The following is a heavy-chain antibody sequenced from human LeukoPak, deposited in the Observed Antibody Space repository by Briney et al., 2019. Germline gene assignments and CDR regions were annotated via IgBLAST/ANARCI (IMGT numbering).Heavy chain of an antibody. D-gene: IGHD4-17*01. J-gene: IGHJ6*03. CDR2: INHSGST. CDR3: ARARLRDLYYYYYMDV. CDR1: GGSIGSYY. V-gene: IGHV4-34*01. Sequence: PSETLSLTCTVSGGSIGSYYWSWIRQPPGKGLEWIGEINHSGSTNYNPSLKSRVTISVDTSKNQFSLKLSSVTAADTAVYYCARARLRDLYYYYYMDVWGQGTLVTVSS.